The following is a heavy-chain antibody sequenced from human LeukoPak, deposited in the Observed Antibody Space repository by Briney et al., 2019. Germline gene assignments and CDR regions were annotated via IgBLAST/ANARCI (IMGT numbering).Heavy chain of an antibody. CDR3: ARDGMTYGCHFDY. CDR2: INSAGSGT. Sequence: GGSLRLSCAASGFTFTNYWMHWVRQVSGRGLVWVSRINSAGSGTRYADFVKGRFTISRDNAKSTVYLQMNSLRTDDTAVYYCARDGMTYGCHFDYWGQGILVTVSS. CDR1: GFTFTNYW. J-gene: IGHJ4*02. V-gene: IGHV3-74*01. D-gene: IGHD3-10*01.